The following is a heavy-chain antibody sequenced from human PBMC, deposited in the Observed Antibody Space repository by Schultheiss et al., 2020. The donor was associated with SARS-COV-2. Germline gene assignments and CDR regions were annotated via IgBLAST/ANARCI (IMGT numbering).Heavy chain of an antibody. CDR2: IKCDGSEK. CDR1: GFTFSSSW. D-gene: IGHD2-2*01. J-gene: IGHJ4*02. Sequence: GGSLRLSCAASGFTFSSSWMHWVCQAPEKGLEWVADIKCDGSEKYYVDSVKGRLTISRDNAKNSLYLQMNSLRAEDTAVYYCARDRPATARPPVDYWGQGTLVTVSS. V-gene: IGHV3-52*01. CDR3: ARDRPATARPPVDY.